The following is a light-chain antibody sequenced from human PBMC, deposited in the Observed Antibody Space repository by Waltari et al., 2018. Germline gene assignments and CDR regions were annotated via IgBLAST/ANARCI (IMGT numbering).Light chain of an antibody. Sequence: DVVMNQSPLSLPVTLGQSASISCRSSQSLVYSDGNTYLNWFQHRPGQSPRRLIYMVSIRDSGVPDRFSGSGSGTDFTLKISRVEAEDVGVYYCMQGIDWTRTFGQGTRVEIK. CDR2: MVS. V-gene: IGKV2-30*01. CDR3: MQGIDWTRT. CDR1: QSLVYSDGNTY. J-gene: IGKJ1*01.